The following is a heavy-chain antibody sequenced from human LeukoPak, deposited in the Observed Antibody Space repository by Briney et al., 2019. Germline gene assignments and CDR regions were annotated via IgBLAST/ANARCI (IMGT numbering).Heavy chain of an antibody. Sequence: PETLSLTCAVYGGSFSGYYWSWIRQPPGKGLEWIGYVYYSGSTNYNPSLKSRVTISVDTSKKQFSLKLSSVTAADTAVYYCAGNYYGSGSYYSEDRYWGQGTLVTVSS. CDR2: VYYSGST. D-gene: IGHD3-10*01. V-gene: IGHV4-59*08. CDR3: AGNYYGSGSYYSEDRY. CDR1: GGSFSGYY. J-gene: IGHJ4*02.